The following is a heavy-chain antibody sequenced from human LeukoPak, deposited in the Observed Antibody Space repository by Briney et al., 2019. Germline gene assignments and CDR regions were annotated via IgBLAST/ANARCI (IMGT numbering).Heavy chain of an antibody. J-gene: IGHJ6*02. CDR2: IYYSGST. Sequence: SETLSLTCTVSGGSVSSGSYYWSWIRQPPGKGLEWIGYIYYSGSTYYNPSLKSRVTISVDASKNQFSLKLSSVTAADTAVYYCARRTVTTYDYYGMDVWGQGTTVTVSS. CDR1: GGSVSSGSYY. CDR3: ARRTVTTYDYYGMDV. D-gene: IGHD4-11*01. V-gene: IGHV4-61*01.